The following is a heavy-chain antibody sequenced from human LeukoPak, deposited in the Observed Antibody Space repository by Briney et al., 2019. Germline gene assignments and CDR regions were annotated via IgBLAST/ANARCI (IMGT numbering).Heavy chain of an antibody. Sequence: KSSETLSLTCTVSGGSISSSSYYWGWIRQPPGKGLEWIGSIYYSGSTYYNPSLKSRVTISVDTSKNQFSLKLSSVTAADKAVYYCARHRREYCSSTSCHYYYYYYMDVWGKGTTVTVSS. J-gene: IGHJ6*03. CDR2: IYYSGST. CDR1: GGSISSSSYY. D-gene: IGHD2-2*01. V-gene: IGHV4-39*01. CDR3: ARHRREYCSSTSCHYYYYYYMDV.